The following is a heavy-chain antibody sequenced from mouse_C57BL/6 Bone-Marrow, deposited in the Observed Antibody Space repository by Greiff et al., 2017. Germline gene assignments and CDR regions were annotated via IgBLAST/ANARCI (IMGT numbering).Heavy chain of an antibody. CDR1: GYTFTDYY. CDR3: AREADYPYAMDY. V-gene: IGHV1-19*01. CDR2: INPYNGGT. J-gene: IGHJ4*01. D-gene: IGHD2-4*01. Sequence: EVKLQESGPVLVKPGASVKMSCKASGYTFTDYYMNWVKQSHGKSLEWIGVINPYNGGTSYNQKFKGKATLTVDKSSSTAYMELNSLTSEDSAVXYCAREADYPYAMDYWGQGTSVTVSS.